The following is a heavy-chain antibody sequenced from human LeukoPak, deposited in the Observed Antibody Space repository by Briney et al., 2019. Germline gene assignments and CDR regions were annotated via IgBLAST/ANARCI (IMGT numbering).Heavy chain of an antibody. CDR3: ARDPLSVTTPWYYGMDV. J-gene: IGHJ6*02. Sequence: PGGSLRLSCAASGFTFSSYAMRWVRQAPGKGLEWVAVISYDGSNKYYADSVKGRFTISRDNSKNTLYLQMNSLRAENTTVCYCARDPLSVTTPWYYGMDVWGQGTTVTVSS. CDR2: ISYDGSNK. CDR1: GFTFSSYA. V-gene: IGHV3-30*04. D-gene: IGHD4-17*01.